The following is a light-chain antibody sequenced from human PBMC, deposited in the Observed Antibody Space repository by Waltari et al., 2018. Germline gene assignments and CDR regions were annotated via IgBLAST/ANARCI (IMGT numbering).Light chain of an antibody. Sequence: EIVLTPSPGTLSLSPGERATLSCRASQSVSRSLTWYQQKPGQAPRLLIYDASSRAAGFPDRFSGSGSGTDFSLTISRLQPEDFAVYYCQHYVRLPATFGQGTKVEIK. V-gene: IGKV3-20*01. CDR3: QHYVRLPAT. CDR1: QSVSRS. J-gene: IGKJ1*01. CDR2: DAS.